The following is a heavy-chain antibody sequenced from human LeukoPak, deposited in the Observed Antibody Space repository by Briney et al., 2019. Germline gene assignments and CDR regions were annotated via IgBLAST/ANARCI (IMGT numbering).Heavy chain of an antibody. Sequence: ASVTVSCKASGYTFTSYDINWVRQATGQGLEWMGWMNPNSGNTGYAQKFQGRVTMTRNTSISTAYMEPSSLRSEDTAVYYCASLFCSSTSCSYNWFDPWGQGTLVTVSS. CDR1: GYTFTSYD. CDR3: ASLFCSSTSCSYNWFDP. D-gene: IGHD2-2*01. V-gene: IGHV1-8*01. J-gene: IGHJ5*02. CDR2: MNPNSGNT.